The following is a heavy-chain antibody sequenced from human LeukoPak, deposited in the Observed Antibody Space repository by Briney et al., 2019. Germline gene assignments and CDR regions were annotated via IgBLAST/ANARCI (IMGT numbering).Heavy chain of an antibody. V-gene: IGHV3-23*01. CDR3: AKDCRVRVAATRGYFDY. D-gene: IGHD2-15*01. CDR1: GFTFSSYA. CDR2: ISGSGGST. J-gene: IGHJ4*02. Sequence: GGSLRLSRAASGFTFSSYAMSWVRQAPGKGLEWVSAISGSGGSTYYADSVKGRFTISRDNSKNTLYLQMNSLRAEDTAVYYCAKDCRVRVAATRGYFDYWGQGTLVTVSS.